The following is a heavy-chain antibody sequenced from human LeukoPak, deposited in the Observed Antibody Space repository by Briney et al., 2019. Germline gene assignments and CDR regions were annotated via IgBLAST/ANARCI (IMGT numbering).Heavy chain of an antibody. CDR3: ARSVRRGFNFDS. V-gene: IGHV4-59*08. CDR2: IFYSGST. J-gene: IGHJ4*02. Sequence: SETLSLTCTVSGGSISSYCWSWIRQPPGKGLEWIGYIFYSGSTNYNPSLKSRVTISVDTSKNQFSLKLRSVTAADTAVYYCARSVRRGFNFDSWGQGTLVIVSS. CDR1: GGSISSYC. D-gene: IGHD5-12*01.